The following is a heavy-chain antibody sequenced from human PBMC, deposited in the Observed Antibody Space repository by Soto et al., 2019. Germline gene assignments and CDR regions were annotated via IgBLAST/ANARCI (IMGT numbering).Heavy chain of an antibody. CDR3: ARVGLRYFKAFDI. J-gene: IGHJ3*02. D-gene: IGHD3-9*01. CDR1: GFTFSSYW. CDR2: IKQDGSEK. V-gene: IGHV3-7*05. Sequence: GGSLRLSCAASGFTFSSYWMSWVRQAPGKGLEWVANIKQDGSEKYYVDSVKGRFTISRDNVKNSLYLQMNSLRAEDTAVYYCARVGLRYFKAFDIWGQGTMVTVSS.